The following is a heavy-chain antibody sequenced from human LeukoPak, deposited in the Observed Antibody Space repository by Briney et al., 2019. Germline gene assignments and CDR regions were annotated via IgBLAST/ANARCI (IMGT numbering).Heavy chain of an antibody. V-gene: IGHV1-46*01. Sequence: ASVKVSCKASGYTFTSYYMHWVRQAPGQGLEWMGIINPSGGSTSYAQKFQGRVTTTRDTSTSTVYMELSSLRSEDTAVYYCARASQGEWLFEYWGQGTLVTVSS. CDR1: GYTFTSYY. CDR2: INPSGGST. J-gene: IGHJ4*02. D-gene: IGHD3-3*01. CDR3: ARASQGEWLFEY.